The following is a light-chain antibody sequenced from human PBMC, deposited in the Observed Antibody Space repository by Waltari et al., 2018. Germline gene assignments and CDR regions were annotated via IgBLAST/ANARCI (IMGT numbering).Light chain of an antibody. CDR1: QSVSSN. V-gene: IGKV3-15*01. Sequence: EIVMTQSPATLSVSPGERATLSCRASQSVSSNLAWYQQKPGQAPSFLFYGASPRATCIPARFSGSGSGTQFTLTISSMQSEDFAVYYCQQYNNWPGTFGHGTKVEIK. CDR3: QQYNNWPGT. CDR2: GAS. J-gene: IGKJ1*01.